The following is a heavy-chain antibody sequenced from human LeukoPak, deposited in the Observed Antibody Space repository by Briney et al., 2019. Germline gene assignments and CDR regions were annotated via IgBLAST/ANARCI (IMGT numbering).Heavy chain of an antibody. CDR2: IGGDSATT. J-gene: IGHJ4*02. CDR1: GFMFAGYG. D-gene: IGHD3-10*01. Sequence: GGTLRLSCEASGFMFAGYGMGWVRQAPGKGLEWVSVIGGDSATTYYADSVKGRFAISRDNSKNTVYLHMNSLRAEDTAVYFCAKYGAWGLWFGEPTTNFDYWGQGTLVTVSS. V-gene: IGHV3-23*01. CDR3: AKYGAWGLWFGEPTTNFDY.